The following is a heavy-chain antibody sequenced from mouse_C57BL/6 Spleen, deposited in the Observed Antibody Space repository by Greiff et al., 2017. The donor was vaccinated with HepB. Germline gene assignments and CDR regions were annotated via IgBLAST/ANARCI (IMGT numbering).Heavy chain of an antibody. CDR2: IYPGDGDT. Sequence: QVQLKQSGPELVKPGASVKISCKASGYAFSSSWMNWVKQRPGKGLEWIGRIYPGDGDTNYNGKFKGKATLTADKSSSTAYMQLSSLTSEDSAVYFCARDGYYYFDVWGTGTTVTVSS. J-gene: IGHJ1*03. D-gene: IGHD2-3*01. CDR3: ARDGYYYFDV. V-gene: IGHV1-82*01. CDR1: GYAFSSSW.